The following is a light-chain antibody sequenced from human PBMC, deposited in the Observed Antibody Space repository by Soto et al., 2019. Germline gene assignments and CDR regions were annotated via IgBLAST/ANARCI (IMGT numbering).Light chain of an antibody. CDR2: DVS. J-gene: IGLJ1*01. CDR1: SGDGVCDSY. Sequence: QSALTQPAAVSGSPGQSIAISSHGTSGDGVCDSYVSWYEQQPGKAPKLVISDVSNRPSGVSDRFSGSKSANTASLTISGLQTEDEADYYCASHTTSSTYVFGTGTKVTGL. V-gene: IGLV2-14*01. CDR3: ASHTTSSTYV.